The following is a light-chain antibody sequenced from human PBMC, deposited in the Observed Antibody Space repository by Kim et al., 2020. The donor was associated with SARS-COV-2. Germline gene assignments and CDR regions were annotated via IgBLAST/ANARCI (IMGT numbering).Light chain of an antibody. V-gene: IGLV2-14*03. CDR1: SSDIGRYNV. J-gene: IGLJ3*02. CDR2: NVN. CDR3: RSYKNSALV. Sequence: PGQFITISCSGTSSDIGRYNVVSWHQQYPGNAPHLIIYNVNNRPSGVSARFSGSKSGNTASLTISGLQADDEADYYCRSYKNSALVFGGGTQLTVL.